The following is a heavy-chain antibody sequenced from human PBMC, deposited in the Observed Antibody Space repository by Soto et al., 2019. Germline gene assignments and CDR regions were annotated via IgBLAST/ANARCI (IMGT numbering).Heavy chain of an antibody. CDR2: MNPNSGNT. CDR3: AAGLAAGPGFDP. Sequence: ASVKVSCKASGYTFTSYDINWVRQATGQGLEWMGWMNPNSGNTGYAQKFQGRVTMTRNTSISTAYMELSSLRSEDTAVYYCAAGLAAGPGFDPWGQGTLVTVSS. V-gene: IGHV1-8*01. J-gene: IGHJ5*02. CDR1: GYTFTSYD. D-gene: IGHD6-13*01.